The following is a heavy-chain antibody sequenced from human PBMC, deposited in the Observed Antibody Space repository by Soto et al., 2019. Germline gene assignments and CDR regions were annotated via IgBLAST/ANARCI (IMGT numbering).Heavy chain of an antibody. CDR2: ISAYNGNT. V-gene: IGHV1-18*01. D-gene: IGHD2-8*01. CDR1: GYTFTNYG. CDR3: GRSSSMLGAGWSDS. J-gene: IGHJ5*01. Sequence: ASVKVSCKASGYTFTNYGIIWVRQAPGQGLEWMGWISAYNGNTNYAQKLQGRVTMTTDTSTSTAYMELRSLRSDDTAVYYCGRSSSMLGAGWSDSWGRGTLVTVSS.